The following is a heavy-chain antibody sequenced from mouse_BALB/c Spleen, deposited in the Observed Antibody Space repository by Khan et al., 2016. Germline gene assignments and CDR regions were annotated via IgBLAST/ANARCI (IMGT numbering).Heavy chain of an antibody. CDR3: RSVYFDY. J-gene: IGHJ2*01. CDR2: IRSKANNHAT. CDR1: GFTFSDAW. V-gene: IGHV6-6*01. Sequence: EVKLEESGGGLVQPGGSMKLSCAASGFTFSDAWMDWVRQSPEKGLEWVAEIRSKANNHATYFTESVKGRFPISRDESKSSVYLQMNSLSADDTGIDYCRSVYFDYWGQGTTLTVSS.